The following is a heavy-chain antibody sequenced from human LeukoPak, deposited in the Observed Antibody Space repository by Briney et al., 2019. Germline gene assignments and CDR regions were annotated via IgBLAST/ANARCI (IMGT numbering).Heavy chain of an antibody. J-gene: IGHJ4*02. CDR2: ISSSGNT. D-gene: IGHD6-19*01. CDR3: ARGPPDSQWLVWYYFDY. Sequence: SETLSLTYTVSGGSITNYYWSWIRQSPGKGLEWIGYISSSGNTNYNAALKGRVTISVDTYKNHFSLILSSVTAADTAVYYCARGPPDSQWLVWYYFDYWGQGTLVTVSS. V-gene: IGHV4-59*01. CDR1: GGSITNYY.